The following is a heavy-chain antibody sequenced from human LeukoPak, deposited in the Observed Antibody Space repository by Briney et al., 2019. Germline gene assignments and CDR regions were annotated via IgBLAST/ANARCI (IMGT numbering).Heavy chain of an antibody. CDR2: INPNSGGT. D-gene: IGHD1-26*01. CDR1: GYTFTGYY. CDR3: ARVGSGDYYYGMDV. Sequence: GASVKVSCKASGYTFTGYYMHWVRQAPGQGLEWMGWINPNSGGTNYAQKFQGWVTMTRDTSISTAYMELSRLRSDDTAVYYCARVGSGDYYYGMDVWGQGTTVTVSS. V-gene: IGHV1-2*04. J-gene: IGHJ6*02.